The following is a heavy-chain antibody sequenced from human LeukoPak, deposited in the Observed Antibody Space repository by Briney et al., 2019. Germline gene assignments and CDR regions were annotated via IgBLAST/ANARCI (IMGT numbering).Heavy chain of an antibody. Sequence: ASVKVSCKASGYTFTSYVIHWVRQAPGQGLEWMGWINAGNGNTKYSQEFQDRVTITRDTSASTVYMELSSLRSGDMAVYYCARARYETRIWPKSRYDYYHYMDVWGKGTTVTVSS. CDR3: ARARYETRIWPKSRYDYYHYMDV. J-gene: IGHJ6*03. D-gene: IGHD2-15*01. V-gene: IGHV1-3*03. CDR2: INAGNGNT. CDR1: GYTFTSYV.